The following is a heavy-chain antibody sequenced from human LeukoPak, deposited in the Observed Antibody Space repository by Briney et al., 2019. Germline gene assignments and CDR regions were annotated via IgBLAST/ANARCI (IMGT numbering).Heavy chain of an antibody. CDR1: GFTFNTYW. D-gene: IGHD6-25*01. V-gene: IGHV3-7*01. CDR2: IKQDGSQK. Sequence: TGGSLRLSCAASGFTFNTYWMSWVRQAPGEGVEWVANIKQDGSQKYYVDSVKGRFAIPRDNAKNSLYLQMNSLRADDTAVYYCARAQVSGNCNFGYWGQGTLVTVSS. CDR3: ARAQVSGNCNFGY. J-gene: IGHJ4*02.